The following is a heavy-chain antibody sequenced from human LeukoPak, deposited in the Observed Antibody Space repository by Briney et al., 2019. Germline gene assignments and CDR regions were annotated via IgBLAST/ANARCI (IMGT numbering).Heavy chain of an antibody. CDR1: GGTFSSYA. CDR3: ARRGNSGYDLDY. CDR2: IIPILGIA. D-gene: IGHD5-12*01. J-gene: IGHJ4*02. V-gene: IGHV1-69*04. Sequence: SVKVSCKASGGTFSSYAISWVRQAPGQGLEWMGRIIPILGIANYAQKFQGRVTITADKSTSTAYMELSSLRSEDTAVYYCARRGNSGYDLDYWGQGTLVTVSS.